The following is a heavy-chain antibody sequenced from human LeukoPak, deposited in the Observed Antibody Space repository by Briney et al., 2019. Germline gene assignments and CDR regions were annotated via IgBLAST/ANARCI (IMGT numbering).Heavy chain of an antibody. CDR2: ISAYNGNT. V-gene: IGHV1-18*01. J-gene: IGHJ4*02. D-gene: IGHD3/OR15-3a*01. CDR3: ARESLWRDWSFDY. Sequence: GASVTVSCTASGYTFTSYGMSWVRQAPGQGLEWMGWISAYNGNTNYAQKLQGRVTMTTDTSTSTAYMELRSLESDDTAVYYCARESLWRDWSFDYWGQGTLVTVSS. CDR1: GYTFTSYG.